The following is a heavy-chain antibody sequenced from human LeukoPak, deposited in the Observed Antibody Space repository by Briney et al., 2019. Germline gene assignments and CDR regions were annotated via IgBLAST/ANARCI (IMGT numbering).Heavy chain of an antibody. CDR3: AKARGYDYGDYGFDY. CDR2: IRGSGGHT. CDR1: GFTSSSYA. J-gene: IGHJ4*02. Sequence: GGSLRLSCAGSGFTSSSYAMSWVRQAPGKGLEWVSGIRGSGGHTYYADSVKGRFTISRDNSKNTLYLQMNSLRAEDTALYYCAKARGYDYGDYGFDYWGQGTLVTVSS. V-gene: IGHV3-23*01. D-gene: IGHD4-17*01.